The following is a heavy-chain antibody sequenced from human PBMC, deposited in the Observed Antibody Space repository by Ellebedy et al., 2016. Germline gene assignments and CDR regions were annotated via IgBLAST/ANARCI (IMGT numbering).Heavy chain of an antibody. V-gene: IGHV3-11*06. J-gene: IGHJ4*02. Sequence: GGSLRLSXAASGFTFGDYRMTWVRQAPGKGLEWISYISSFNTGFMSYADSVKGRFTSSRDNAKSSLYLQMNSLRVEDTAVYYCARVLYDSGWFHSLDYWGQGTPVTVSS. CDR3: ARVLYDSGWFHSLDY. CDR1: GFTFGDYR. CDR2: ISSFNTGFM. D-gene: IGHD6-19*01.